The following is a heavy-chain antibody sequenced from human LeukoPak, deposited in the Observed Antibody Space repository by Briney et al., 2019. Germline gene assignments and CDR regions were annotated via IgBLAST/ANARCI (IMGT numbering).Heavy chain of an antibody. CDR3: ARDTAVIFNSQFDP. D-gene: IGHD3-16*02. V-gene: IGHV3-30-3*01. CDR1: GFTFSSYA. Sequence: GGTLRLSCAASGFTFSSYAMHWVRKAPGKGLERVAVISYDGSNKYYADSVKGRFTISRDNSKNTLYLQMNSLRAEDTAVYYCARDTAVIFNSQFDPWGQGTLVTVSS. J-gene: IGHJ5*02. CDR2: ISYDGSNK.